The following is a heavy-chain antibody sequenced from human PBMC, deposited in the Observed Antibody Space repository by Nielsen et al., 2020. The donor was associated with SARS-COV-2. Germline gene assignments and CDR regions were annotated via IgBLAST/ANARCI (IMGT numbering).Heavy chain of an antibody. CDR3: ARVYYDSSGYLNYFDY. J-gene: IGHJ4*02. CDR1: GFTFSSSW. Sequence: GESLKISCAASGFTFSSSWMHWVRQAPGKGLEWVSGINWNGGSTGYADSVKGRFTISRDNAKNSLYLQMNSLRAEDTALYHCARVYYDSSGYLNYFDYWGQGTLVTVSS. CDR2: INWNGGST. V-gene: IGHV3-20*01. D-gene: IGHD3-22*01.